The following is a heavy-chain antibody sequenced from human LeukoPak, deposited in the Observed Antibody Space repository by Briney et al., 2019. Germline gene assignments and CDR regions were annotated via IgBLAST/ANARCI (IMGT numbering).Heavy chain of an antibody. Sequence: GGSLRLSCAVSGFTFSNYGMSWVRQAPGKGLEWVANIKPDGGEKHYVDSVKGRSTISRDNAKSSPYLQMNSLRAEDTAMYYCARGGGAFWGQGTLVTVSS. CDR2: IKPDGGEK. CDR3: ARGGGAF. J-gene: IGHJ4*02. V-gene: IGHV3-7*01. D-gene: IGHD1-26*01. CDR1: GFTFSNYG.